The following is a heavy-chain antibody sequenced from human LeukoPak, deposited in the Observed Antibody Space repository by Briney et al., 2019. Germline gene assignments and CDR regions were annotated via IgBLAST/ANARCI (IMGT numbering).Heavy chain of an antibody. Sequence: ASVKVSCKASGYTFTSYYMHWVRQAPGQGLEWMGIINPSGGSTSYAQKFQGRVTMTRDMSTSTVYMELSSLRSEDTAVYYCAREWGLRYFDWLPNYYYMDVWGKGTTVTVSS. CDR3: AREWGLRYFDWLPNYYYMDV. CDR2: INPSGGST. V-gene: IGHV1-46*01. D-gene: IGHD3-9*01. CDR1: GYTFTSYY. J-gene: IGHJ6*03.